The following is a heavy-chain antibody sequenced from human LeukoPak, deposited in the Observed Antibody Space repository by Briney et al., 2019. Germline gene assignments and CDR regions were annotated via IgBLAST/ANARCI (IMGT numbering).Heavy chain of an antibody. J-gene: IGHJ4*02. V-gene: IGHV4-34*01. CDR2: INHSGST. CDR3: ARGLRVRRFLEWFYRD. CDR1: GGSFSGYY. D-gene: IGHD3-3*01. Sequence: SETLSLTCAVYGGSFSGYYWSWIRQPPGKGLEWIGEINHSGSTNYNPSLKSRVTISVDTSKNQFSLKLSSVTAADTAVYYCARGLRVRRFLEWFYRDWGQGTLVTVSS.